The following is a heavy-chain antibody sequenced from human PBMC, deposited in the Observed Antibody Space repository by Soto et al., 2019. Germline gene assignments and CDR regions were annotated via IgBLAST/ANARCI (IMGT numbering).Heavy chain of an antibody. V-gene: IGHV4-4*06. CDR3: ARNGGNKNWFDP. Sequence: SRLTMSVDTSKNQFSLKLSSVTAADTAVYYCARNGGNKNWFDPWGQGTLVTVSS. D-gene: IGHD3-16*01. J-gene: IGHJ5*02.